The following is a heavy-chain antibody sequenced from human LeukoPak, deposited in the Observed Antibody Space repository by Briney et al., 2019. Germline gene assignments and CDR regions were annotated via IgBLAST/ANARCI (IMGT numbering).Heavy chain of an antibody. CDR1: GGSISSGDYY. Sequence: SETLSLTCTVSGGSISSGDYYWSWIRQPPGKGLEWIGYIYYSGSTYYNPSLKSRVTISVDTSKNQFSLKLSSVTAADTAVCYCARGFGWFGELLDYWGQGTLVTVSS. J-gene: IGHJ4*02. CDR3: ARGFGWFGELLDY. CDR2: IYYSGST. D-gene: IGHD3-10*01. V-gene: IGHV4-30-4*01.